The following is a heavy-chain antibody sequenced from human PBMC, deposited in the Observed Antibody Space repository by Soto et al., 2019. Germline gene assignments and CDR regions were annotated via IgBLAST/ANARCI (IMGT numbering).Heavy chain of an antibody. CDR3: ARETLRDAIDI. Sequence: PGGSLRLSCGASGFDFRSYEINWVRQAPGKGLEWVSNIRANDESIYYADSVKGRVSVSRDNAKNSLFLEMNSLRVDDTAVYYCARETLRDAIDIWGQGTMVTVSS. J-gene: IGHJ3*02. CDR1: GFDFRSYE. V-gene: IGHV3-48*03. CDR2: IRANDESI.